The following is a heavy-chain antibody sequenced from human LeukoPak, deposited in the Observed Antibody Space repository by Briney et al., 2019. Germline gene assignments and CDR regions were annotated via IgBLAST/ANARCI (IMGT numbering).Heavy chain of an antibody. J-gene: IGHJ4*02. CDR1: GFTFSSYG. CDR3: AKARDGMVRGVCLDY. CDR2: ISYDGSNK. Sequence: GRSLRLSCAASGFTFSSYGMHWVRQAPGKGLEWVAVISYDGSNKYYADSVKGRFTISRDNSKNTLYLQMNSLRAEDTAVYYCAKARDGMVRGVCLDYWGQGTLVTVSS. V-gene: IGHV3-30*18. D-gene: IGHD3-10*01.